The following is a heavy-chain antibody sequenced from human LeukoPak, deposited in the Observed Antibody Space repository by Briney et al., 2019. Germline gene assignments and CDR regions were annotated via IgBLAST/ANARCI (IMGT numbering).Heavy chain of an antibody. D-gene: IGHD6-19*01. V-gene: IGHV3-23*01. CDR1: GFTFSSYA. CDR3: AKASYSSGWYEDY. J-gene: IGHJ4*02. Sequence: GGSLRLSCAASGFTFSSYAMSWVRQAPGKGLEWVSAISGSGGSTYYADSVKGRFTISRNNSKNTLYLQMNSLRAEDTAVYYCAKASYSSGWYEDYWGQGTLVTVSS. CDR2: ISGSGGST.